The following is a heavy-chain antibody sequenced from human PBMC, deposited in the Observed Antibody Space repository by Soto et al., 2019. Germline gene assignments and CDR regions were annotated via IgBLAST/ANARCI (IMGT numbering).Heavy chain of an antibody. Sequence: ASVKLSCKASGGTFSSYAISWVRQAPGQGLEWMGGIIPIFGTANYAQKFQGRVTITADESTSTAYMELSSLRSEDTAVYYCARVPSGDNYYYYYGMDVWGQGTTVTVSS. CDR1: GGTFSSYA. CDR3: ARVPSGDNYYYYYGMDV. CDR2: IIPIFGTA. J-gene: IGHJ6*02. D-gene: IGHD2-21*02. V-gene: IGHV1-69*13.